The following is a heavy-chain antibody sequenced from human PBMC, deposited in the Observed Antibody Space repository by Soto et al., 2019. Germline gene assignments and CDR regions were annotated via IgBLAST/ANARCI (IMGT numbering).Heavy chain of an antibody. D-gene: IGHD5-12*01. CDR2: INPSGGGT. CDR1: GYTFTSYY. J-gene: IGHJ6*02. CDR3: ARGDIVAIFGMDV. V-gene: IGHV1-46*01. Sequence: ASVKVSCKASGYTFTSYYMHWVRQAPGQGLEWMGIINPSGGGTTYAQKFQGRVTMTRDTSTSTVYMELSSLRSEDTAVYYCARGDIVAIFGMDVWGQGTTVTVSS.